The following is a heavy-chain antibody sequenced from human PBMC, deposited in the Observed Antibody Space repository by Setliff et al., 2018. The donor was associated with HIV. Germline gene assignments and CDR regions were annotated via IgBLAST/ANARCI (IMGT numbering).Heavy chain of an antibody. CDR1: GGSFSSGGYY. V-gene: IGHV4-31*03. J-gene: IGHJ3*02. CDR2: IYYSGST. D-gene: IGHD2-8*02. CDR3: ARTRGAGGPFDI. Sequence: LSLTCTVSGGSFSSGGYYWSWIRQHPGKGLEWIGYIYYSGSTYNNPSLKSRITMSIDTSKNQFSLKLSSVTAADTAVYYCARTRGAGGPFDIWGQGTMVTVSS.